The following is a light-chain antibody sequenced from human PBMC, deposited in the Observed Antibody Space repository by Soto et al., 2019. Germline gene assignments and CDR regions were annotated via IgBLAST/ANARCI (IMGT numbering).Light chain of an antibody. V-gene: IGLV2-11*01. CDR2: DVY. Sequence: QSALTQPRSVSGSPGQSVTISCTGTSSDVGGYNYVSWYQHHPGKAPKLMIYDVYKRPSGVPDRFSDSKSGNTASLTISGLQTEDEADYYCCSYAGSFYVFGTGTKLTVL. J-gene: IGLJ1*01. CDR1: SSDVGGYNY. CDR3: CSYAGSFYV.